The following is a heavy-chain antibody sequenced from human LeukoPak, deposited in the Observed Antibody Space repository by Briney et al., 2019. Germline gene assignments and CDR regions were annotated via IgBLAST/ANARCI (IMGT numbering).Heavy chain of an antibody. CDR1: GGSFSGYY. Sequence: PSETLSLTCAVYGGSFSGYYWTWIRQPPGKGLEWIGEINQRRSTKYSPSLKSRVTISVDTSKNQFSLKLTSVTAADTAVYYCARLDPRGPDDYWGQGTLVTVSS. CDR2: INQRRST. V-gene: IGHV4-34*01. CDR3: ARLDPRGPDDY. J-gene: IGHJ4*02. D-gene: IGHD2-2*03.